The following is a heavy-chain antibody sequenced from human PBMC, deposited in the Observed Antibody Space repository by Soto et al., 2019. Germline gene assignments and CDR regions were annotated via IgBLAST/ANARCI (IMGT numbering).Heavy chain of an antibody. J-gene: IGHJ5*01. Sequence: QLHLQESGPGLVKPSETLSLTCTVSGGSVSSSGSHYWGWSRQPPGQGLEWIGSMYHSGSTYYKPFLKSRVTISVDTSKNQFSLELNSVTAADTAIYYCARAPDSWGQGTLVTVSS. CDR3: ARAPDS. V-gene: IGHV4-39*01. CDR1: GGSVSSSGSHY. CDR2: MYHSGST.